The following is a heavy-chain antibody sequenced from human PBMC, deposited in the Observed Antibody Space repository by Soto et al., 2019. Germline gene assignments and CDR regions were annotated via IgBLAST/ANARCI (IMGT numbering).Heavy chain of an antibody. CDR1: GYTFTSYG. D-gene: IGHD2-21*02. CDR3: ARDMEVAYCGGDCYSVDY. J-gene: IGHJ4*02. V-gene: IGHV1-18*04. Sequence: ASVKVSCKASGYTFTSYGISWVRQAPGQGLEWMGWISAYNGNTNYAQKLQGRVTMTTDTSTSTAYMELRSLRSDDTAVYYCARDMEVAYCGGDCYSVDYWGQGTLVTVSS. CDR2: ISAYNGNT.